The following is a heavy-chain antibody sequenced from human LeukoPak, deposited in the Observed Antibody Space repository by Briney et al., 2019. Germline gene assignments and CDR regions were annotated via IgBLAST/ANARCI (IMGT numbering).Heavy chain of an antibody. CDR1: GFTFSTYA. CDR3: ARDPMADFDY. V-gene: IGHV3-30*04. D-gene: IGHD2-8*01. J-gene: IGHJ4*02. Sequence: GGSLRLSCAASGFTFSTYAFHWVRQAPGTGLEWVAVISSDGKSRIYADSVKGRFTISRDNSMNRLFLQMNSLRTEDTAVYYCARDPMADFDYWGQGALVTVSS. CDR2: ISSDGKSR.